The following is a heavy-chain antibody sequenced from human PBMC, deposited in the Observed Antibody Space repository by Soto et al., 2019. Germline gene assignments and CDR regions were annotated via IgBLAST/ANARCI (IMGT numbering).Heavy chain of an antibody. J-gene: IGHJ3*02. CDR1: GFTFNIYT. CDR3: ARGRVAARPPDAFDI. D-gene: IGHD6-6*01. CDR2: ISSSSGYI. V-gene: IGHV3-21*01. Sequence: EGSLRLSCAASGFTFNIYTMNWVRQAPGKGLEWASCISSSSGYIYYGDSVKGRFTISRDNAKNSLYLQMNSLRAEDTAVYYCARGRVAARPPDAFDIWGQGTMVTVSS.